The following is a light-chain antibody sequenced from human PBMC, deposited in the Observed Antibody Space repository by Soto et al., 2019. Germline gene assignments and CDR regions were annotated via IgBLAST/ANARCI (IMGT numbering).Light chain of an antibody. Sequence: EIVMTHSPPSQSVSPGVGGTLSIRASQSVSSNLAWYQQKPGQAPRLLIYGASPRATGIPARFSCSGSGPAFTLTISSLQSEDFATYYCQHYNSWPVFGSGTKVD. CDR1: QSVSSN. CDR2: GAS. V-gene: IGKV3-15*01. CDR3: QHYNSWPV. J-gene: IGKJ3*01.